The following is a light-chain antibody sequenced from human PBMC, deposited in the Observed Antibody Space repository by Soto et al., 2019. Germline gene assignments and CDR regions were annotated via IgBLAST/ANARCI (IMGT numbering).Light chain of an antibody. CDR3: NSCAGSMRVV. CDR2: EVS. Sequence: QSALTQPPSASGSPGQSVTISCTGTSSDVGGYSYVSWYQQHPGKAPKLMIYEVSKRPSGVPDRFSGSKSDTTASLTVSGLQAEDEADYYCNSCAGSMRVVFGGGTKLTVL. V-gene: IGLV2-8*01. CDR1: SSDVGGYSY. J-gene: IGLJ2*01.